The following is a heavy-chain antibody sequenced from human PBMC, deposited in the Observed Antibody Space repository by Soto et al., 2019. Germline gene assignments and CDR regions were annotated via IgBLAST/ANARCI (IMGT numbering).Heavy chain of an antibody. J-gene: IGHJ6*04. V-gene: IGHV1-69*01. D-gene: IGHD2-2*01. CDR3: ARGVRSTSPNMDV. CDR1: GGTFSSYA. CDR2: IIPIFGTA. Sequence: QVQLVQSGAEVKKPGSSVKVSCKASGGTFSSYAISWVRQAPGQGLEWMGGIIPIFGTANYAQKFQGRVTIPADESTSKAYMELSSLRSEDPAVYYGARGVRSTSPNMDVWGEGTTVTVFS.